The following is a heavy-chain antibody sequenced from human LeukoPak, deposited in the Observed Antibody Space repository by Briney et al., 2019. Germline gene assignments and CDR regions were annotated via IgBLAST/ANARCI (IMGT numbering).Heavy chain of an antibody. D-gene: IGHD5-18*01. CDR2: INSDGSTT. Sequence: PGGSLRLSCGASGITFSNYLMHWVRQAPGKGLVWVSHINSDGSTTNYADSVKGRFTISRDNAKNTVYLQMNSLRAEGTAVYYCAKERDTAMVTIDYWGQGTLVTVSS. CDR3: AKERDTAMVTIDY. CDR1: GITFSNYL. J-gene: IGHJ4*02. V-gene: IGHV3-74*01.